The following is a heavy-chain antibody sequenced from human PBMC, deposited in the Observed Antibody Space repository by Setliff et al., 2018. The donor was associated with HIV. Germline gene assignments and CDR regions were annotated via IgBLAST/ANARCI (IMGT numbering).Heavy chain of an antibody. V-gene: IGHV1-46*04. J-gene: IGHJ5*02. CDR1: GYTFTNYY. CDR3: ARSGGDCSGISCYSLWFGP. D-gene: IGHD2-15*01. CDR2: INPSGGNT. Sequence: GASVKVSCKASGYTFTNYYIHWVRQAPGQGLEWMGLINPSGGNTYYADSVKGRFTISRDNSNNMLFLQMNSLRTEDTAVYYCARSGGDCSGISCYSLWFGPWGHGTLVTVSS.